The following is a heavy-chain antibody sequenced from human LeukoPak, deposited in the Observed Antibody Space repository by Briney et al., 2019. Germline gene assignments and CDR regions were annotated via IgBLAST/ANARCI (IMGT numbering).Heavy chain of an antibody. V-gene: IGHV3-7*01. Sequence: SGGSLRLSCTFSGLTFRSYWMNWDPQAPGKGLEWVANINPGGNEIRSVDSVKGRSIISRDNAKNSLDLQMSSLRVEDTAVYYCMCWGTDNHWGQGILVTVSS. CDR2: INPGGNEI. CDR3: MCWGTDNH. CDR1: GLTFRSYW. J-gene: IGHJ4*02. D-gene: IGHD7-27*01.